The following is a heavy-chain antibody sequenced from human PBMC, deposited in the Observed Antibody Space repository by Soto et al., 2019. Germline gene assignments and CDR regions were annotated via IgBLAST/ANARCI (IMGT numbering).Heavy chain of an antibody. Sequence: QVQLVESGGGVVQPGRSLRLSCAASGFTFSSYGMHWVRQAPGKGLEWVAGIWYDGSNKYYADSVKGRFTISRDNSKNTLYLQMNSLRAEDTAVYYCARDVKVRGVKSLGYWGQGSLVTVSS. J-gene: IGHJ4*02. CDR2: IWYDGSNK. CDR3: ARDVKVRGVKSLGY. D-gene: IGHD3-10*01. V-gene: IGHV3-33*01. CDR1: GFTFSSYG.